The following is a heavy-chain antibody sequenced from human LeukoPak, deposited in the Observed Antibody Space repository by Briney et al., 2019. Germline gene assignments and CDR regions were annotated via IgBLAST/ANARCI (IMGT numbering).Heavy chain of an antibody. CDR3: ATEADTAMALSKN. Sequence: PGGSLKLSCEASGFTFNNDWMSWVRLAPGKGLEWVGRIKSKTDVAKADYDAHGKGRFTISRDDSKNLVFLQMNSLKIADTAMYFCATEADTAMALSKNCGQGTLVTVSS. CDR1: GFTFNNDW. CDR2: IKSKTDVAKA. D-gene: IGHD5-18*01. J-gene: IGHJ4*02. V-gene: IGHV3-15*01.